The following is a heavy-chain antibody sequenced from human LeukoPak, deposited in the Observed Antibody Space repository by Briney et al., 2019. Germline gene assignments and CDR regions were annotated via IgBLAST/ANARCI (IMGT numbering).Heavy chain of an antibody. V-gene: IGHV3-48*03. J-gene: IGHJ4*02. Sequence: GSLRLSCAASGFTFSSYEMNWVRQAPGKGLEWVSYISSSGSTIYYADSVKGRFTTSRDNAKNSLYLQMDSLRAEDTAVYYCARGPSSPLTHWGQGTLVTVSS. CDR1: GFTFSSYE. D-gene: IGHD6-6*01. CDR2: ISSSGSTI. CDR3: ARGPSSPLTH.